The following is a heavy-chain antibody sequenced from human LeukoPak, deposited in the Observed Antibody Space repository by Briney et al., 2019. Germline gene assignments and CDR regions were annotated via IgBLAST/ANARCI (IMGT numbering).Heavy chain of an antibody. CDR3: ARGNYYDSSGYYLFDY. J-gene: IGHJ4*02. Sequence: SETPSLTCAVYGGSFSGYYWSWIRQPPGKGLEWIGEINHSGSTNYNPSLKSRVTISVDTSKNQFSLKLSSVTAADTAVYYCARGNYYDSSGYYLFDYWGQGTLVTVSS. V-gene: IGHV4-34*01. CDR2: INHSGST. D-gene: IGHD3-22*01. CDR1: GGSFSGYY.